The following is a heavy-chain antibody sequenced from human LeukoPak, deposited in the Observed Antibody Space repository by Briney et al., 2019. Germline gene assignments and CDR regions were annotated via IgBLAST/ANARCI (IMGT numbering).Heavy chain of an antibody. CDR3: VRDRGDSSGWIFFDY. CDR2: ISGYNGDT. V-gene: IGHV1-18*04. Sequence: GASVKVPCKASGYTFTNFGFSWVRQAPGQGLEWMGWISGYNGDTDYAQKFQGRDTMTTDTSTSTAYMELRSLRSDDTAVYYCVRDRGDSSGWIFFDYWGQGTLVTVSS. CDR1: GYTFTNFG. D-gene: IGHD6-19*01. J-gene: IGHJ4*02.